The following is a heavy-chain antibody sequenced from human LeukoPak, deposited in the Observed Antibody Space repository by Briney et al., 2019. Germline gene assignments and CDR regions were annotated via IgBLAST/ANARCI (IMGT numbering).Heavy chain of an antibody. D-gene: IGHD3-3*01. CDR2: ISSNGGST. Sequence: GGSLRLSCAASGFTFSSYAMHWFRQASGKGLAYVSAISSNGGSTYYANSVKGRFTISRDNSKNTLYLQMGSLRAEDMAVYYCARGHPYDFWSGYHHYWGQGTLVTVSS. J-gene: IGHJ4*02. CDR1: GFTFSSYA. V-gene: IGHV3-64*01. CDR3: ARGHPYDFWSGYHHY.